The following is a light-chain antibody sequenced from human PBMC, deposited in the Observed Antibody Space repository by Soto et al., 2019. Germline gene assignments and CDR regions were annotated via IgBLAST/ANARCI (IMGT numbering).Light chain of an antibody. V-gene: IGKV1-39*01. CDR1: QSISSY. CDR2: GAS. J-gene: IGKJ3*01. CDR3: QQSYSTPRT. Sequence: DIQMTQSPSSLSASVGDRVTITCRASQSISSYLNWYQQKPEKAPKLLIYGASSLQSWVPSRFSGSGSGTDFTLTISSLQPEDFATYYCQQSYSTPRTFGPGTKVDTK.